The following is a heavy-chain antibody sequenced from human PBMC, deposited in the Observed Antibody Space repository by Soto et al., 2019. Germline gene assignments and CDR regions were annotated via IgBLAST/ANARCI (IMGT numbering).Heavy chain of an antibody. CDR3: APGAGRNYYYGMDV. J-gene: IGHJ6*02. V-gene: IGHV3-23*01. CDR1: GFTFSSYA. CDR2: ISGSGGST. D-gene: IGHD3-10*01. Sequence: EVQLLESGGGLVQPGGSLRLSCAASGFTFSSYAMSWVRQAPGKGLEWVSAISGSGGSTYYADSVKGRFTISRDNSKNTLYLQMNSLRAEDTAVYYFAPGAGRNYYYGMDVWGQGTTVTVSS.